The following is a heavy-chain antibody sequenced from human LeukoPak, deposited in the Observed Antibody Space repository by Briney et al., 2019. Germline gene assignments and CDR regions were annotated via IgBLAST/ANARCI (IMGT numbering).Heavy chain of an antibody. D-gene: IGHD3-10*01. Sequence: PGGSLRLSCVGYGFSFSNSWMNWVRQTPGKGLEWVSYISSGSTTIYYTDSVKGRFTISRDNAKNSLYLQMNSLRAEDTAVYYCARRESTTMVRGGVDYWGQGTLVTVSS. V-gene: IGHV3-48*01. CDR1: GFSFSNSW. CDR2: ISSGSTTI. J-gene: IGHJ4*02. CDR3: ARRESTTMVRGGVDY.